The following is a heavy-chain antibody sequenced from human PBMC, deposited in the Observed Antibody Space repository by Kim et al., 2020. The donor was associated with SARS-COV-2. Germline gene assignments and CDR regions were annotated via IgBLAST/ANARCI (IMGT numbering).Heavy chain of an antibody. J-gene: IGHJ6*03. CDR2: ISSSSSYI. V-gene: IGHV3-21*01. Sequence: GGSLRLSCAASGFTFSSYSMNWVRQAPGQGLEWVSSISSSSSYIYYADSVKGRFTISRDNAKNSLYLQMNSLRAEDTAVYYCARDGATTIPAYYYYCMDVWGKGTAVTVSS. CDR1: GFTFSSYS. CDR3: ARDGATTIPAYYYYCMDV. D-gene: IGHD5-12*01.